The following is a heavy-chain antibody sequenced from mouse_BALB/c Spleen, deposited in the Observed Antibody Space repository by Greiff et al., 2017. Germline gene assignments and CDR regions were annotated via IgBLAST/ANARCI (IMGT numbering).Heavy chain of an antibody. D-gene: IGHD2-2*01. Sequence: DVMLVESGGDLVKPGGSLKLSCAASGFTFSSYGMSWVRQTPDKRLEWVATISSGGSYTYYPDSVKGRFTISRDNAKNTLYLQMSSLKSEDTAMYYCARHIYYGYDGGFDVWGAGTTVTVSS. J-gene: IGHJ1*01. CDR1: GFTFSSYG. CDR3: ARHIYYGYDGGFDV. V-gene: IGHV5-6*02. CDR2: ISSGGSYT.